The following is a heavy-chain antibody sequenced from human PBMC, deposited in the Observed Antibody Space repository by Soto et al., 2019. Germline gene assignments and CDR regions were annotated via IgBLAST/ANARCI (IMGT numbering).Heavy chain of an antibody. Sequence: GGSLRLSCAASGFTFSSYGMHWVRQAPGKGLEWVAVIWYDGSNKYYADSVKGRFTISRDNSKNTLYLQMNSLRAEDTAVYYCARDSSIAARPYLVPTPDYWGQGTLVTVSS. J-gene: IGHJ4*02. D-gene: IGHD6-6*01. CDR2: IWYDGSNK. CDR1: GFTFSSYG. V-gene: IGHV3-33*01. CDR3: ARDSSIAARPYLVPTPDY.